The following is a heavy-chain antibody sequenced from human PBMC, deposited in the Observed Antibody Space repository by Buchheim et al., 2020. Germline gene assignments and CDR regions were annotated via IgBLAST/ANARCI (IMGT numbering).Heavy chain of an antibody. CDR3: ARASFSPGGYYEDLDV. CDR2: KNPGSGNT. J-gene: IGHJ4*02. Sequence: QVRLVQSGAEVKKPGASVKVSCKGSGYTFFSYDIHWIRQATGQGLEWMGWKNPGSGNTGYSQKFQGRVSMTKSTSMSTAYLELSGLKSEDTAVYFCARASFSPGGYYEDLDVWGQGTL. D-gene: IGHD3-3*01. CDR1: GYTFFSYD. V-gene: IGHV1-8*02.